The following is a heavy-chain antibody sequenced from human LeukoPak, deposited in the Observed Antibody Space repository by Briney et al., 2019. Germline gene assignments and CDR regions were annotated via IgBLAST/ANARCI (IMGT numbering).Heavy chain of an antibody. CDR1: GGSISSYC. V-gene: IGHV4-4*07. J-gene: IGHJ5*02. D-gene: IGHD3-10*01. CDR2: IYASGST. CDR3: ARDADYYGSGSYALDP. Sequence: SETLSLTCTVSGGSISSYCWSWIRQPAGKGLEWIGRIYASGSTNYNPSLKSRVTMSVDTSKNQFSLKLSSVTAADTAVYYCARDADYYGSGSYALDPWGQGTLVTVSS.